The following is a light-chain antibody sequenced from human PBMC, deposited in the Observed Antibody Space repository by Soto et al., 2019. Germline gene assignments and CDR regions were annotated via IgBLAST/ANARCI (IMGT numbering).Light chain of an antibody. CDR2: KAS. J-gene: IGKJ4*01. Sequence: DSQMTQSPSTLAASVGDRVTITCRASQSISSWLAWYQQKPGKAPKLLIYKASLLQSGVPSRFSGSGSGTKFTLTISSLQPEDFATYYCQQYDRYPVTFGGGTKVDIK. V-gene: IGKV1-5*03. CDR1: QSISSW. CDR3: QQYDRYPVT.